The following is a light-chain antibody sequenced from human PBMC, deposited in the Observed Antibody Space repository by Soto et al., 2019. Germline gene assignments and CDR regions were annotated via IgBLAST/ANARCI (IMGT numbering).Light chain of an antibody. CDR1: QSVSSN. CDR3: QQYNNWPPRT. J-gene: IGKJ1*01. CDR2: GAS. Sequence: EIVMTQSPATLSVSPLERATPSCRASQSVSSNLAWYQQKPGQAPRLLIYGASTRATGIPARFSGSGSGTEFTLTISSLQSEDFAVYYCQQYNNWPPRTFGQGTKVDIK. V-gene: IGKV3-15*01.